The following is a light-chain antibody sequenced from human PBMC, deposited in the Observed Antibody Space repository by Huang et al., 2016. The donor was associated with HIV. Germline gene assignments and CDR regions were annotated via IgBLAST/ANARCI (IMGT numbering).Light chain of an antibody. CDR1: QTVLYSSNNKND. CDR3: HQYYRSPWT. V-gene: IGKV4-1*01. Sequence: DIVMTQSPDSLAVSLGERATINCKSSQTVLYSSNNKNDLARYQQKPGQPPKLLIYGASTRESGVPDRFSGSGSGTDFTLTISSLQAADVAVYYCHQYYRSPWTFGQGTKVEIK. J-gene: IGKJ1*01. CDR2: GAS.